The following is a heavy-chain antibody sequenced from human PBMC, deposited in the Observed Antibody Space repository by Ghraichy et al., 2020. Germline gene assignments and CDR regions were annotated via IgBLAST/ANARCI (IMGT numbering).Heavy chain of an antibody. CDR1: GGSISSYY. V-gene: IGHV4-59*01. Sequence: SETLSLTRTVSGGSISSYYWSWIRQPPGKGLEWIGYIYYSGSTNYNPSLKSRVTISVDTSKNQFSLKLSSVTAADTAVYYCARVITGTTGFYYYYYAMDVWGQGTPVTVSS. J-gene: IGHJ6*02. D-gene: IGHD1-7*01. CDR3: ARVITGTTGFYYYYYAMDV. CDR2: IYYSGST.